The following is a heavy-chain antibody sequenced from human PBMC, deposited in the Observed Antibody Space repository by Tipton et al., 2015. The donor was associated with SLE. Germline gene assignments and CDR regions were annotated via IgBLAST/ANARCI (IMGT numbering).Heavy chain of an antibody. J-gene: IGHJ4*02. D-gene: IGHD3-22*01. CDR1: GGSFSGYY. V-gene: IGHV4-31*11. Sequence: TLSLTCAVYGGSFSGYYWSWIRQHPGKGLEWIGYIYYSGSTYYNPSLKSRVTISVDTSKNQFSLKLSSVTAADTAVYYCARVSDYYDSSGYYPASYYFDYWGQGTLVTVSS. CDR3: ARVSDYYDSSGYYPASYYFDY. CDR2: IYYSGST.